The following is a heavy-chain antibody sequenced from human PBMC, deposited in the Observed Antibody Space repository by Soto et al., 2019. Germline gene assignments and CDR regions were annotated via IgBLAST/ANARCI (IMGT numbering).Heavy chain of an antibody. D-gene: IGHD3-10*01. CDR3: ASSKSRGSGTSTFYYYGMDV. CDR1: GGSMSSGYYY. J-gene: IGHJ6*01. V-gene: IGHV4-31*03. CDR2: IHKTGSA. Sequence: SETLSLTCSVSGGSMSSGYYYWTWIRQHPGKGLEWIGYIHKTGSAYYNPSLKSRVSFSIDTSKNQFSLNLSSVTAADTAVYYCASSKSRGSGTSTFYYYGMDVW.